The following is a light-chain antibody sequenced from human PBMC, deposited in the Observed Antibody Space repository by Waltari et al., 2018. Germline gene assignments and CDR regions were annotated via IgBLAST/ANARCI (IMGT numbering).Light chain of an antibody. CDR3: QQYYGVILT. CDR1: HGINNS. V-gene: IGKV1-NL1*01. J-gene: IGKJ4*01. Sequence: DIQMTQSPSSLSASVGDPATITCRASHGINNSLAWYQQHPGQAPTFLLFGTSRLQSGVPSRVSGRGSGTDYSLTISSLQPEDFGTYYCQQYYGVILTFGGGTKVEI. CDR2: GTS.